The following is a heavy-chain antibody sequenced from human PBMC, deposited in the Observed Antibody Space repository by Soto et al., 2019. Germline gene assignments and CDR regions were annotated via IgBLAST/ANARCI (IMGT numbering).Heavy chain of an antibody. CDR3: AAGYTTGPDAFDI. D-gene: IGHD6-13*01. Sequence: PXESLRISCKGSGYNFANYWIGLVRQMPGKGLEWMGMIFPGDSDTKNSPSLQGQITMSVDKSDSSAYLQWRSLKASDTAMYYCAAGYTTGPDAFDIWGQGTMVTVSS. J-gene: IGHJ3*02. CDR2: IFPGDSDT. V-gene: IGHV5-51*01. CDR1: GYNFANYW.